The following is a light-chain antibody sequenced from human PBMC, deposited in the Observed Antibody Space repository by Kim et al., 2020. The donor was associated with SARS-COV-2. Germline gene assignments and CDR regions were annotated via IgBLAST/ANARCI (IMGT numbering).Light chain of an antibody. Sequence: GQTVTISCSGRTSNIENNYVYWFQQFPGTAPKLLMFRNDQRPTGIPDRFSGSKSGTSVSLAISGLRAEDEADYYCAAWDDSLNGWVFGGGTQLTVL. CDR2: RND. J-gene: IGLJ3*02. CDR1: TSNIENNY. CDR3: AAWDDSLNGWV. V-gene: IGLV1-47*01.